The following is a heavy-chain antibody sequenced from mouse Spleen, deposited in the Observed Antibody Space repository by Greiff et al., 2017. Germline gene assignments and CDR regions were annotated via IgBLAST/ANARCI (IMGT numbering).Heavy chain of an antibody. CDR1: GFSISSFG. D-gene: IGHD4-1*01. J-gene: IGHJ3*01. CDR3: TREQNWDTFDY. Sequence: DVQLVESGGGLVQPGGSRTLPCAVSGFSISSFGMYSVRQASEEGPVWVAYISSGSSTIYYAATLKGRFSISRDTPKNTLFLQLTCLRSEDTAMYYCTREQNWDTFDYWGQGTMVTVSA. CDR2: ISSGSSTI. V-gene: IGHV5-17*02.